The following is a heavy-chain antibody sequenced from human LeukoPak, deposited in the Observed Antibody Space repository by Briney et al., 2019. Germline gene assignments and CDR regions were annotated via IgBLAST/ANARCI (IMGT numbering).Heavy chain of an antibody. D-gene: IGHD6-19*01. V-gene: IGHV4-59*08. CDR2: IYYSGST. CDR1: GGSISSYY. J-gene: IGHJ6*02. CDR3: ARRKDSSGWPLYYYGMDV. Sequence: SETLSLTCTVSGGSISSYYWSWIRQPPGKGLEWIGYIYYSGSTNYNPSLKSRVTISVDTSKNQFSLKLSSVTAADTAVYYCARRKDSSGWPLYYYGMDVWGQGTTVTVSS.